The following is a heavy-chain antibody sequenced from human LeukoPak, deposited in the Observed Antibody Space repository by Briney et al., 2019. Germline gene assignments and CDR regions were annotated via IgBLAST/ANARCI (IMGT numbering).Heavy chain of an antibody. V-gene: IGHV3-23*01. J-gene: IGHJ4*02. CDR2: ISGSGVTT. CDR1: GFTFSSYA. CDR3: AKDIRKAAAGIFDY. D-gene: IGHD6-13*01. Sequence: GGSLRLSCAASGFTFSSYAMSWVRQAPGKGLEWVSAISGSGVTTYYADSVKGRFTISRDNSKNTLYLQMNSLRVEDTAVYYCAKDIRKAAAGIFDYWGQGTLVTVSS.